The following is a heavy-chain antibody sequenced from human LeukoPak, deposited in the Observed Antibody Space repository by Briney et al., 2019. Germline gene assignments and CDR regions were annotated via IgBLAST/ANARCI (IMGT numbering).Heavy chain of an antibody. CDR2: ISYDGRNK. V-gene: IGHV3-30-3*01. J-gene: IGHJ6*02. CDR1: GFTFSSYA. CDR3: ARGGWLQFSYYYYGMDV. D-gene: IGHD5-24*01. Sequence: GGSLRLSCAASGFTFSSYAMHWVRQAPGKGLEWVAVISYDGRNKYYADSVKGRFTISRDDSKNTLYLQMNSLRAEDTAVYYCARGGWLQFSYYYYGMDVWGQGTTVTVSS.